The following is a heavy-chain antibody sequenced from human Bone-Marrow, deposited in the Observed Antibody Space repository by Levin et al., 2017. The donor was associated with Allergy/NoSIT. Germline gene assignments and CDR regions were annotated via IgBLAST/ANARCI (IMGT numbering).Heavy chain of an antibody. CDR2: ISGSGGST. CDR1: GFTFSSYA. Sequence: GESLKISCAASGFTFSSYAMSWVRQAPGKGLEWVSAISGSGGSTYYADSVKGRFTISRDNSKNTLYLQMNSLRAEDTAVYYCAGSGYYTWYFDYWGQGTLVTVSS. D-gene: IGHD3-22*01. J-gene: IGHJ4*02. CDR3: AGSGYYTWYFDY. V-gene: IGHV3-23*01.